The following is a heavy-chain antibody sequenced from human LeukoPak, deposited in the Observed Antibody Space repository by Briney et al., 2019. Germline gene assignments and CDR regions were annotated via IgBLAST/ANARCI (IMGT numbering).Heavy chain of an antibody. CDR3: ARDSSGLPPYYWYFDL. D-gene: IGHD3-22*01. J-gene: IGHJ2*01. CDR2: ISGSGDST. V-gene: IGHV3-23*01. CDR1: GFTFSSYA. Sequence: GGSLRLSCAASGFTFSSYAMSWVRQAPGKGLEWVSAISGSGDSTYYADSVKGRITISRDNSKNTLYLQMNSLRAEDTAVYYCARDSSGLPPYYWYFDLWGRGTLVTVSS.